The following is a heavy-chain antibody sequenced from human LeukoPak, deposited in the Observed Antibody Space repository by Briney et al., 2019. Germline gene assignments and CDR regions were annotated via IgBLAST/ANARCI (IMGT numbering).Heavy chain of an antibody. CDR2: IKSKTDGGTT. V-gene: IGHV3-15*01. CDR1: GFTFISAW. Sequence: GGSLRLSCAASGFTFISAWMSWVRQVPGKGLEWVGRIKSKTDGGTTDYAAPVKGRFTISRDDSKNTLYLQMNSLRAEDTAVYYCARTSITMVRGVLTSLDYWGQGTLVTVSS. D-gene: IGHD3-10*01. J-gene: IGHJ4*02. CDR3: ARTSITMVRGVLTSLDY.